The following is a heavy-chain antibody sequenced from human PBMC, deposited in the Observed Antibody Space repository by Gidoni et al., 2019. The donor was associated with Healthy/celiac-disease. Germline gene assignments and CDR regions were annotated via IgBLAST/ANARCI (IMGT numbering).Heavy chain of an antibody. Sequence: QVQLVQSGAEVKKPGASVKVSGTASGYTFTSYYMHWMRQAPGQGLEWMGIINPSGGSTSYAHKFQCRVPMTRDTSTSTVYMELSTLRSEDPAVYYCAGGYPSAAGTRWGQGTLVTVSS. CDR1: GYTFTSYY. V-gene: IGHV1-46*01. CDR2: INPSGGST. J-gene: IGHJ4*02. CDR3: AGGYPSAAGTR. D-gene: IGHD6-13*01.